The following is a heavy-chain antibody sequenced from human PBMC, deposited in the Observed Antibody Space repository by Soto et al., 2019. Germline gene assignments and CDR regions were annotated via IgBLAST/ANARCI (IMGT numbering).Heavy chain of an antibody. J-gene: IGHJ5*02. CDR2: IKSKTDGGTT. Sequence: GGSLRLSCAASGFTFSNAWMSWFRQAPGKGLEWVGRIKSKTDGGTTDYAAPVKGRFTISRDDSKNTLYLQMNSLKTEDTAVYYCTSYCSGGSCYFGGDNWFDPWGQGTLVTVSS. CDR3: TSYCSGGSCYFGGDNWFDP. V-gene: IGHV3-15*01. D-gene: IGHD2-15*01. CDR1: GFTFSNAW.